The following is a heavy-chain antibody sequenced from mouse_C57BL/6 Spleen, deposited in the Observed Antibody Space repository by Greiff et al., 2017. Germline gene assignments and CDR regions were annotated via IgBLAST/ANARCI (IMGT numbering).Heavy chain of an antibody. CDR3: ANYYGSSSWYFDV. CDR1: GYTFTSYW. Sequence: QVQLQQSGAELAKPGASVKLSCKASGYTFTSYWMHWVKQRPGQGLEWIGYINPSSGYTKYKQKFKDKATLTADKSSSTAYMQLSSLTYEDSAVYYCANYYGSSSWYFDVWGTGTTVTVSS. V-gene: IGHV1-7*01. D-gene: IGHD1-1*01. J-gene: IGHJ1*03. CDR2: INPSSGYT.